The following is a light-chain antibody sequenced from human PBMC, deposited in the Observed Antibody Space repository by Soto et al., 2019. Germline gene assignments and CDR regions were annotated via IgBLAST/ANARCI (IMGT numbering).Light chain of an antibody. V-gene: IGKV3-20*01. J-gene: IGKJ3*01. CDR3: QQYDSSPRFT. Sequence: EIVLTQSPGTLSLSPGERATLSCRASQSVSSSYLAWYQQKSGQAPRLLIYAASSRATGIPDRFSGTGSGTDFTLTISRLEPEDFAVYYCQQYDSSPRFTFGPGTKVDIK. CDR1: QSVSSSY. CDR2: AAS.